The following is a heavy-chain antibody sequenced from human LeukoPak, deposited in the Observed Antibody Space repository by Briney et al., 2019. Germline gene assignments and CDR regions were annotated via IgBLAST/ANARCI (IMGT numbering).Heavy chain of an antibody. CDR2: VYYSGTT. Sequence: PSETLSLTCTISGGSISTYSWNWIRQSPEKGLEWIGYVYYSGTTNYNPSLKSRVTISVDTSKNQFSLKLNSVTAADTAVYYCARDRGLWFGELLDYWGPGTLVTVSS. V-gene: IGHV4-59*01. CDR1: GGSISTYS. D-gene: IGHD3-10*01. CDR3: ARDRGLWFGELLDY. J-gene: IGHJ4*02.